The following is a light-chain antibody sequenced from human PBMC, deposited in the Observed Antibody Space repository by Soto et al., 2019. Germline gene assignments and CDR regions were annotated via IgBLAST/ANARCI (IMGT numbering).Light chain of an antibody. CDR1: QSVSSSY. J-gene: IGKJ3*01. Sequence: EIVLTQSPGTLSLSPGERATLSCRASQSVSSSYLAWYQQKPGQAPRLLIYGASSRATGLQDRFSGSGSGTDFTLTSSRLEHEDFAVYYCQQYGSSFTFGRGTKVDIK. V-gene: IGKV3-20*01. CDR2: GAS. CDR3: QQYGSSFT.